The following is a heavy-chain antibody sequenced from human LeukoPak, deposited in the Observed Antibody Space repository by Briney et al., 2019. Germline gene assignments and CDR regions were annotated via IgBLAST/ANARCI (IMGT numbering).Heavy chain of an antibody. Sequence: GRSLRLSCAASGFTFDDYAMHWVRHAPGKGLEWVSGISWNSGSIGYADSVKGRFTISRDNAKNSLYLQMNSLRAEDTALYYCAKDVYSSAYYFDYWGQGTLVTVSS. J-gene: IGHJ4*02. D-gene: IGHD4-11*01. CDR3: AKDVYSSAYYFDY. V-gene: IGHV3-9*01. CDR1: GFTFDDYA. CDR2: ISWNSGSI.